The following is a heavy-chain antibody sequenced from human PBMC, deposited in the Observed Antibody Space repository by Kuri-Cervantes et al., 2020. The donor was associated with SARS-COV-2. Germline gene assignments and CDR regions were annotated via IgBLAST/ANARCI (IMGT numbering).Heavy chain of an antibody. CDR3: AKVQISSSPVDLDYYYYYGMDV. Sequence: ETLSLTCAASGFHFSSYAMSWVRQAPGKGLEWVSGISGSDGRTYYADSVKGRFTISRDNSKNTLYLQMNSLRAEDTAVYYCAKVQISSSPVDLDYYYYYGMDVWGQGTTVTVSS. CDR1: GFHFSSYA. D-gene: IGHD6-6*01. J-gene: IGHJ6*02. CDR2: ISGSDGRT. V-gene: IGHV3-23*01.